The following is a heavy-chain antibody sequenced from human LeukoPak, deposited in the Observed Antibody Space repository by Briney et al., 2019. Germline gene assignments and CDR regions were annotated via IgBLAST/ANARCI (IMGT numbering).Heavy chain of an antibody. V-gene: IGHV4-61*02. CDR3: AREVKGAAGGFDY. CDR1: GGSISSGSYY. CDR2: IYTSGST. Sequence: PSQTLSLTCTVSGGSISSGSYYWSWIRQPAGKGLEWIGRIYTSGSTNYNPSLKSRVTISVDTSKNQFSLKLSSVTAADTAVYYCAREVKGAAGGFDYWGQGTLVTVSS. D-gene: IGHD1-26*01. J-gene: IGHJ4*02.